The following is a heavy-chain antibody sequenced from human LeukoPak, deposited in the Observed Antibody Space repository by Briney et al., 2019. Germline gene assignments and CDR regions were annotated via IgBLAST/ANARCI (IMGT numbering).Heavy chain of an antibody. D-gene: IGHD2-2*01. CDR2: ISYDGSNK. CDR3: ARENAGYCSSTSCYPYFDY. V-gene: IGHV3-30*19. CDR1: GFTFSSYG. Sequence: GGSLRLSCAASGFTFSSYGMHWVRQAPGKGLEWVAVISYDGSNKCYADSVKGRFTISRDNSKNTLYLQMNSLRAEDTAVYYCARENAGYCSSTSCYPYFDYWGQGTLVTVSS. J-gene: IGHJ4*02.